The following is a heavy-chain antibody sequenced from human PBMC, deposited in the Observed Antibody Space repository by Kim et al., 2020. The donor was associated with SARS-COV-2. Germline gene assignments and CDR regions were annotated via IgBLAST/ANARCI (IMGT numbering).Heavy chain of an antibody. J-gene: IGHJ4*02. CDR3: ARVASWENSSSWSHADY. CDR1: GGSFSGYY. CDR2: INHSGST. V-gene: IGHV4-34*01. D-gene: IGHD6-13*01. Sequence: SETLSHTCAVYGGSFSGYYWSWIRQPPGKGLEWIGEINHSGSTNYNPSLKSRVTISVDTSKNQFSLKLSSVTAADTAVYYCARVASWENSSSWSHADYWGQGTLVTVSS.